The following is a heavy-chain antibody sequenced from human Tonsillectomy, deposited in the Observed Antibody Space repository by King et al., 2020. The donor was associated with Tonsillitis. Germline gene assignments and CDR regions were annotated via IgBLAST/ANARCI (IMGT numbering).Heavy chain of an antibody. CDR3: ARDTASYSTSSGGLCV. CDR2: IDPNSGGT. J-gene: IGHJ4*02. CDR1: GYTFIGYY. V-gene: IGHV1-2*02. Sequence: VQLVESGAEVKKPGASVKVSCSASGYTFIGYYMHWVRQSPGQGLEWMGWIDPNSGGTNYAQKFQGRVTMTRDTSISTAYMELSRLRSDDTAVYYCARDTASYSTSSGGLCVWGQGTLVIVSS. D-gene: IGHD6-6*01.